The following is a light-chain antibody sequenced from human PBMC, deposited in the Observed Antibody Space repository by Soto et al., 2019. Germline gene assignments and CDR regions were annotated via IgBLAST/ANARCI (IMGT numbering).Light chain of an antibody. V-gene: IGLV1-40*01. CDR3: QSYDSSLSGSWV. CDR2: GNS. CDR1: SSNIGAGYD. Sequence: QTVLTQPPSVCGAPGQRVTISCTGSSSNIGAGYDVHWYQQLPGTAPKLLIYGNSNRPSGVPDRFSGSKSGTSASLAITGLQAEDEADYYCQSYDSSLSGSWVFGGGTQLTVL. J-gene: IGLJ3*02.